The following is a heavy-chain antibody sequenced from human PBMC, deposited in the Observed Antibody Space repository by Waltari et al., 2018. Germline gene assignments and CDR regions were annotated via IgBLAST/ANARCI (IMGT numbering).Heavy chain of an antibody. CDR3: ARGRVVVADTDYYDYYGMDV. CDR2: IYTSGSH. J-gene: IGHJ6*02. V-gene: IGHV4-4*07. Sequence: QVQLQESGPGLVKPSETLSLTCTVSGGSISSYYWSWIRQPAGKGLEWIGRIYTSGSHNVTPSLKSRVTMSVDTSKNQFSLKLSSVSAADTAVYYCARGRVVVADTDYYDYYGMDVWGQGTTVTVSS. D-gene: IGHD2-15*01. CDR1: GGSISSYY.